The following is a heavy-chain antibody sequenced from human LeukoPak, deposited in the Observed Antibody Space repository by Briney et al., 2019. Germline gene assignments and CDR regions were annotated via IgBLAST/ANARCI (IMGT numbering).Heavy chain of an antibody. D-gene: IGHD6-13*01. J-gene: IGHJ5*02. CDR3: ARRRAEGGSNGHYNWFDP. V-gene: IGHV4-59*08. CDR2: IYFSGTT. Sequence: PSGTLSLTCTVSGDSINAYYWGWIRQPPGKGLEWIGYIYFSGTTKYNPSLESRVSISVYTSKNQFSLKLSSVTAADTAVYYCARRRAEGGSNGHYNWFDPWGQGILVTVSS. CDR1: GDSINAYY.